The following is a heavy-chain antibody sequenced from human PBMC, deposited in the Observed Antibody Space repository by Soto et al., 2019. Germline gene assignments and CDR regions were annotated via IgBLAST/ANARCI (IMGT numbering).Heavy chain of an antibody. D-gene: IGHD2-2*01. Sequence: RSPTCTVSGGSVSNGMYYWSWIRQPPGKGLDWFGNVYFTGTTIYNPSLKSRGTMSVDTYKDKFFLKLTSVTAADAAVSYCASYCSNSDSRHLYYLDYWGQGTPATVSS. CDR1: GGSVSNGMYY. CDR3: ASYCSNSDSRHLYYLDY. J-gene: IGHJ4*01. CDR2: VYFTGTT. V-gene: IGHV4-61*01.